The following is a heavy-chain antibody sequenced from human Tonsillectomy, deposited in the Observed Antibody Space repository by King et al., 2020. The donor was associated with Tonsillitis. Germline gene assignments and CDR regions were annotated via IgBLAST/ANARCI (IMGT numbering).Heavy chain of an antibody. CDR1: GYTFTGYY. CDR2: INPNSGGT. V-gene: IGHV1-2*02. D-gene: IGHD1-26*01. CDR3: ARAWEKGRLGARDFAC. Sequence: VQLVESGAEVKKPGASVKVSCKASGYTFTGYYVHWVRQAPGQGLEWMGWINPNSGGTNYAQKFQGRVTLTRDTSISTAYMELSRLRSDDTAVYYCARAWEKGRLGARDFACWGQGTPVTVYS. J-gene: IGHJ4*02.